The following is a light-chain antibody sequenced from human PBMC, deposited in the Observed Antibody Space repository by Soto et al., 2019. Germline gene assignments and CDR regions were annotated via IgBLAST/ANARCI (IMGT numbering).Light chain of an antibody. CDR2: AAS. Sequence: DIQMTQSPSSLSASVGDRVTLTCRASQGISTYLNWYQYKPGKAPKVLIYAASSLQSGVPSRFSGSGSGTDFTLTISSLQPEDFATYYCQQSYSTPITVGQGTRLEIK. J-gene: IGKJ5*01. CDR3: QQSYSTPIT. CDR1: QGISTY. V-gene: IGKV1-39*01.